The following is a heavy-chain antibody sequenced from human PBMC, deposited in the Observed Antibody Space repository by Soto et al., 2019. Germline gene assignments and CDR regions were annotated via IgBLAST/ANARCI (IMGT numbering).Heavy chain of an antibody. J-gene: IGHJ2*01. D-gene: IGHD6-13*01. CDR2: IKQDGSEK. CDR1: GFTFSSYW. Sequence: EVPLVESGGGLVQPGGSLRLSCAASGFTFSSYWMSWVRQAPGKGLEWVANIKQDGSEKYYVDSVKGRFTISRDNAKNSLYLQMNSLRAEDTAVYYCARDELYSSSWYRWYFDLWGRGTLVTVSS. V-gene: IGHV3-7*04. CDR3: ARDELYSSSWYRWYFDL.